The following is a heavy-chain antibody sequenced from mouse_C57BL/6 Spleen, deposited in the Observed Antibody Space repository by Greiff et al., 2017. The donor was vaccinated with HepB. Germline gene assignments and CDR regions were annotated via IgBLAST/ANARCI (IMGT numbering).Heavy chain of an antibody. V-gene: IGHV1-82*01. CDR1: GYAFSSSW. CDR3: ARSLYDYVDY. J-gene: IGHJ2*01. D-gene: IGHD2-3*01. CDR2: IYPGDGDT. Sequence: VQLQQSGPELVKPGASVKISCKASGYAFSSSWMNWVKQRPGKGLEWIGRIYPGDGDTNYNGKFKGKATLTADKSSSTAYMQLSSLTSEDSAVYFYARSLYDYVDYWGQGTTLTVSS.